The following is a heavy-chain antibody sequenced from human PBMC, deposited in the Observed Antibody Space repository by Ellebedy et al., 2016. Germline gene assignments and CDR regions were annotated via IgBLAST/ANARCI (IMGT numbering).Heavy chain of an antibody. V-gene: IGHV1-69*13. CDR1: GGTFSNYP. D-gene: IGHD6-13*01. CDR3: ARPGLAAVGDYFDH. Sequence: SVKVSCXASGGTFSNYPINWVRQAPGQGLDWMGGITPIFGTANYAQKFQGRVTITADESTSTAYMELNSLTSEDTAVYYCARPGLAAVGDYFDHWGQGTRVTVSS. CDR2: ITPIFGTA. J-gene: IGHJ4*02.